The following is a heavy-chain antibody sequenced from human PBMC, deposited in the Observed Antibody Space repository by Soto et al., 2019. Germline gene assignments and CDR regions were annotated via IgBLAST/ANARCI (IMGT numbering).Heavy chain of an antibody. V-gene: IGHV1-2*02. D-gene: IGHD2-21*02. CDR3: GRDHMVTTSGLIGIIAS. J-gene: IGHJ4*02. CDR2: INPNSGGT. CDR1: GYTFTGYY. Sequence: ASVKVSCKASGYTFTGYYMHWVRQAPGQGLEWMGWINPNSGGTNYAQKFQGRFAISRDNSKSTLYLQMSSLRAADTAVYYCGRDHMVTTSGLIGIIASWGQGTLVTVSS.